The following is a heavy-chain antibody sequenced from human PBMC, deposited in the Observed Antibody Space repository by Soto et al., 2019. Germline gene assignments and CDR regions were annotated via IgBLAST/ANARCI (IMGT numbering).Heavy chain of an antibody. J-gene: IGHJ4*02. Sequence: SVKVSCKASGGTFSNYAISWVRQAPGQGLEWMGGIIPILDAVFYAPKFQGRVTITADESTSTAYIQLSSLRSEDTAMYYCARDRNFYGSGSSPPDFGHWGQGTLVTVSS. CDR3: ARDRNFYGSGSSPPDFGH. CDR1: GGTFSNYA. V-gene: IGHV1-69*13. D-gene: IGHD3-10*01. CDR2: IIPILDAV.